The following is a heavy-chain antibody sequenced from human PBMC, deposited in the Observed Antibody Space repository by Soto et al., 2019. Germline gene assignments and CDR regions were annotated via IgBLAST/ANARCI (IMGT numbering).Heavy chain of an antibody. CDR1: GFTFSRYW. V-gene: IGHV3-7*01. CDR3: ARGAEYSSIWYADWGNWFDP. CDR2: IKQDGSEK. Sequence: QTGGSLRLSCAASGFTFSRYWMSWVRQAPGKGLEWVANIKQDGSEKHYVDSVKGRFTISRDNAENSLYLQMNSLRAEDTAVYYCARGAEYSSIWYADWGNWFDPWGQGTLVTVSS. J-gene: IGHJ5*02. D-gene: IGHD6-13*01.